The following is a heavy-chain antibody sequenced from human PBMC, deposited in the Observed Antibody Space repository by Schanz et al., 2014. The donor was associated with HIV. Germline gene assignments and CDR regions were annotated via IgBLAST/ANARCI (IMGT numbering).Heavy chain of an antibody. CDR2: ICYTGTSSGTS. V-gene: IGHV4-59*13. CDR1: GAFISRYC. D-gene: IGHD6-25*01. J-gene: IGHJ6*02. Sequence: QVQLQESGPGLVKPSETLSLTCTVSGAFISRYCWSWIRQPPGKGLDWIGYICYTGTSSGTSSYNPSLKSRVTMSADASKNQFSLTVKSVTAADTAVYYCVRDFAAAVSPPYYYAMDVWGQGTTVTVSS. CDR3: VRDFAAAVSPPYYYAMDV.